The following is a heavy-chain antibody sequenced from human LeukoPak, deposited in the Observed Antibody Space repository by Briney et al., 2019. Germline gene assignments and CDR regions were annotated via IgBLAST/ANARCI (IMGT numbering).Heavy chain of an antibody. J-gene: IGHJ4*02. CDR3: AKRYNSEYLAPVQN. CDR1: GFTFSNYA. CDR2: VSTSGGGT. D-gene: IGHD1-1*01. V-gene: IGHV3-23*01. Sequence: GGSLRLSCAASGFTFSNYAMTWVRQAPGKGLEWVSTVSTSGGGTYYADSVKGRFTISRDNSKNTLYLQMNSLRAEDTAVYYCAKRYNSEYLAPVQNWGQGTLVTVSS.